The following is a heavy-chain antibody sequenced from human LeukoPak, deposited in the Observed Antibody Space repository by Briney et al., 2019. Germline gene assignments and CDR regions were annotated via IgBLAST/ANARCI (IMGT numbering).Heavy chain of an antibody. CDR2: ISPSGDIL. J-gene: IGHJ1*01. Sequence: PGGSLRLSCVASGFTFSSHGMNWVRQAPGKGLEWVSGISPSGDILYYADSVKGQFTISRDNSKNTVYLQMNSLRAEDTAVYYCAKDDARGRFQHWGQGTLVTVSS. D-gene: IGHD2-2*01. CDR3: AKDDARGRFQH. CDR1: GFTFSSHG. V-gene: IGHV3-23*01.